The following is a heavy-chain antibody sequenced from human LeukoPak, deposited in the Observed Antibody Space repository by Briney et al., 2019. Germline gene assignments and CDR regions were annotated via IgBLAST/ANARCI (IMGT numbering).Heavy chain of an antibody. J-gene: IGHJ3*02. CDR1: GFTFSFYW. V-gene: IGHV3-21*01. CDR2: ISSGSKYI. CDR3: ARDTERAFDI. Sequence: GGSLRLSCAASGFTFSFYWMSWVRQAPGKGLEWVSSISSGSKYIYNADSLKGRFTISRGNAKNSLYLQMNSLRAEDTAVYYCARDTERAFDIWGQGTMVTVSS. D-gene: IGHD1-1*01.